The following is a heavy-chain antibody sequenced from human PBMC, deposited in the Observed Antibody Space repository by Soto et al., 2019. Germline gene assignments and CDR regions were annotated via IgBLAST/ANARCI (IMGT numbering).Heavy chain of an antibody. Sequence: GGSLRLSCAASGFTFSSYSMNWVRQAPGKGLEWVSSISSSSSYIYYADSVKGRFTISRDNAKNSLYLQMNSLRAEDTAVYYCARDVLWFGELSHYYGMDVWGQGTTVTVSS. D-gene: IGHD3-10*01. V-gene: IGHV3-21*01. CDR3: ARDVLWFGELSHYYGMDV. CDR1: GFTFSSYS. CDR2: ISSSSSYI. J-gene: IGHJ6*02.